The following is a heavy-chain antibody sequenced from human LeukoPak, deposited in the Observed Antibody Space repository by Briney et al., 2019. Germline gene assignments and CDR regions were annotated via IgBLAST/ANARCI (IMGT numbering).Heavy chain of an antibody. CDR2: IYTSGST. Sequence: PSETLSLTYTVSGGSISSGSYYWSWIRQPAGKGLEWIGRIYTSGSTNYNPSLKSRVTISVDTSKNQFSLKLSSVTAADTAVYYCARDGYPFTYYYYGMDVWGQGTTVTVSS. V-gene: IGHV4-61*02. J-gene: IGHJ6*02. D-gene: IGHD3-22*01. CDR1: GGSISSGSYY. CDR3: ARDGYPFTYYYYGMDV.